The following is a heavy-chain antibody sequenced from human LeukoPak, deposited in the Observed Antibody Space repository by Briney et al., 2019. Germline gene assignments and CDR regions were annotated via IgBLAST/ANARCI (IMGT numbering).Heavy chain of an antibody. CDR3: ARFRGSGWYYFDF. V-gene: IGHV4-61*05. Sequence: SETLSLTCTVSGGSISSSSYYWGWIRQPPGKGLEWIAYIYYTGPTSYNPSLKSRVSISLDTSKNQFSLNLNSVTAADTAVYYCARFRGSGWYYFDFWGQGTLVTVSS. CDR2: IYYTGPT. D-gene: IGHD6-19*01. J-gene: IGHJ4*02. CDR1: GGSISSSSYY.